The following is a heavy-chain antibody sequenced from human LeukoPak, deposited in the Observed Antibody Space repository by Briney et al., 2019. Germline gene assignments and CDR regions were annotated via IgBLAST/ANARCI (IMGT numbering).Heavy chain of an antibody. J-gene: IGHJ4*02. Sequence: ASVKVSCKASSYTFTSYGISWVRQAPGQGLEWMGWISAYNGNTNYAQKLQGRVTMTTDTSTSTAYMELRSLRSDDTAVYYCARSREITMVRGVINPFDYWGQGTLVTVSS. CDR2: ISAYNGNT. V-gene: IGHV1-18*01. D-gene: IGHD3-10*01. CDR1: SYTFTSYG. CDR3: ARSREITMVRGVINPFDY.